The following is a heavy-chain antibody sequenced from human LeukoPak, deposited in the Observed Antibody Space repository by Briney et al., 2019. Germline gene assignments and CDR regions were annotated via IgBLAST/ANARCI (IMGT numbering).Heavy chain of an antibody. CDR2: ISYDGSNK. J-gene: IGHJ4*02. Sequence: PGGSLRLSCAASGFTFSSYAMRWVGQAPGKGLEWVAVISYDGSNKYYADSVKGRFTISRDNSKNTLYLQMNSLRAEDTAVYYCARVKVYSPGPYWGQGTLVTVSS. CDR1: GFTFSSYA. CDR3: ARVKVYSPGPY. V-gene: IGHV3-30*04. D-gene: IGHD2-8*01.